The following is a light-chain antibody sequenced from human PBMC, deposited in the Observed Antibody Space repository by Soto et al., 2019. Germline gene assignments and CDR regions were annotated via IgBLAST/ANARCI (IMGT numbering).Light chain of an antibody. Sequence: QPVLTQPPSASGTPGQRVTISCSGSRSNIGSNTVNWYQQLPGTAPKLLIYSDNQRPSGVPDRFSGSKSGTSASLAISGLQSEDEADYYCAAWDDTLYGQGVFGGGTKLTVL. CDR2: SDN. J-gene: IGLJ2*01. CDR1: RSNIGSNT. CDR3: AAWDDTLYGQGV. V-gene: IGLV1-44*01.